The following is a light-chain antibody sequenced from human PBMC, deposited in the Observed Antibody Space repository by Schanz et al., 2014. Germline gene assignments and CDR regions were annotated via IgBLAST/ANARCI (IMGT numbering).Light chain of an antibody. CDR3: SSYTSSTLWV. V-gene: IGLV2-14*03. CDR2: DVS. Sequence: QSALTQPASVSGSPGQSITISCTATGSADGAFTYVSWYQQHPGKAPKLMIYDVSIRPSGVSNRFSGSKSGNTASLTISGLQAEDEADYYCSSYTSSTLWVFGGGTKLTVL. J-gene: IGLJ3*02. CDR1: GSADGAFTY.